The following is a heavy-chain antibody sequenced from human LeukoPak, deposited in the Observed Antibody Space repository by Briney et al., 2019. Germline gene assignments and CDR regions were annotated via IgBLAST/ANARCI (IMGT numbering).Heavy chain of an antibody. V-gene: IGHV3-48*04. Sequence: GGSLRLSCAASGFTFSSYAMSWVRQAPGKGLEWVSYISSSSSTIYYADSVKGRFTISRDNAKNSLYLQMNSLRAEDTAVYYCARDEDSLCSSTSCYQGYFDYWGQGTLVTVSS. D-gene: IGHD2-2*01. J-gene: IGHJ4*02. CDR1: GFTFSSYA. CDR2: ISSSSSTI. CDR3: ARDEDSLCSSTSCYQGYFDY.